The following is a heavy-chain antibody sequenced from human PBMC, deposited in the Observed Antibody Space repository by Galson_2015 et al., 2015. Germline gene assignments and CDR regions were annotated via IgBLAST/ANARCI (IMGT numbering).Heavy chain of an antibody. Sequence: QSGAEVKKPGESLKISCKGSGYSFTTYWIGWVRQMPGKGLEWMGIIYPGDSETRYSPSFQDQVTISADKSINTAYLQWSSLKASDTAMYYCARGGFTYGDAFDIWGQGTMVTVSS. J-gene: IGHJ3*02. CDR2: IYPGDSET. D-gene: IGHD5-18*01. V-gene: IGHV5-51*03. CDR1: GYSFTTYW. CDR3: ARGGFTYGDAFDI.